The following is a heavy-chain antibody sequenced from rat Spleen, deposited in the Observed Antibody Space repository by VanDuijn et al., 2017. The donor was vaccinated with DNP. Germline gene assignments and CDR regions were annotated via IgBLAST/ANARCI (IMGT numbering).Heavy chain of an antibody. J-gene: IGHJ1*01. D-gene: IGHD1-2*01. CDR1: GFTFSNYY. CDR3: ARDCIAAPYYWYFDF. CDR2: ISSSGGST. Sequence: EVQLVESGGGLVQPGRSLKLSCAASGFTFSNYYMAWVRQAPTKGLEWVASISSSGGSTYYPDSVRGRFTISRDNAKSTLYLQMNSLRSEDTATYYCARDCIAAPYYWYFDFWGPGTMVTVSS. V-gene: IGHV5-25*01.